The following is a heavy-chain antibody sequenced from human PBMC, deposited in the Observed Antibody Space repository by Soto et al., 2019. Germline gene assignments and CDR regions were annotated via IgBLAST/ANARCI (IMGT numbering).Heavy chain of an antibody. CDR2: INHSGST. V-gene: IGHV4-34*01. J-gene: IGHJ5*02. Sequence: PSETLSLTCAVYGGSFSGYYWSWIRQPPGKGLEWIGEINHSGSTNYNPSLKSRVTISVDTSKNQFSLKLSSVTAADTAVYYCARGLEKVVVAATFVSYWFDPWGQGTLVTVSS. CDR1: GGSFSGYY. D-gene: IGHD2-15*01. CDR3: ARGLEKVVVAATFVSYWFDP.